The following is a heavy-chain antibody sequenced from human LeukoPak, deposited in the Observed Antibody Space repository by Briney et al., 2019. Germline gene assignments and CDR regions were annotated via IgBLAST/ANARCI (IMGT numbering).Heavy chain of an antibody. CDR3: AKGSNVVVPQSY. CDR2: ISSSSNYI. V-gene: IGHV3-21*01. Sequence: GGSLRLSCEASGFTFSSYGMHWVRQAPGKGLEWVSSISSSSNYIYYADSVKGRFTISRDNSKNTLYLQMNSLRAEDTAVYYCAKGSNVVVPQSYWGQGTLVTVSS. J-gene: IGHJ4*02. D-gene: IGHD2-2*01. CDR1: GFTFSSYG.